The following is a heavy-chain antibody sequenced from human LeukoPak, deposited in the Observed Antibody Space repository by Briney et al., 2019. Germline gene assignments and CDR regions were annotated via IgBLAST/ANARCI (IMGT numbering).Heavy chain of an antibody. CDR3: ARDFLNSYFDY. Sequence: PSQTLSLTCTVSGGPISSGGYYWSWIRQHPGKGLEWIGYIYYSGSTYYNPSLKSRVTISVDTSKNQFSLKLSSVTAADTAVYYCARDFLNSYFDYWGQGTLVTVSS. CDR1: GGPISSGGYY. D-gene: IGHD1-7*01. J-gene: IGHJ4*02. CDR2: IYYSGST. V-gene: IGHV4-31*03.